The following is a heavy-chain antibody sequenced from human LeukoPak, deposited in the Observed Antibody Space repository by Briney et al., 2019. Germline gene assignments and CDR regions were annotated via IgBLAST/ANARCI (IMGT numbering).Heavy chain of an antibody. D-gene: IGHD2-2*01. CDR1: GFTFSSYA. V-gene: IGHV3-23*01. CDR3: AKVLWAGYCSSTSCSTI. CDR2: ISGSGGST. Sequence: GRSLRLSCAASGFTFSSYAMSWVRQAPGKGLEWVSAISGSGGSTYYADSVKGRFTISRDNSKNTLYLQMNSLRAEDTAVYYCAKVLWAGYCSSTSCSTIWGQGTMVTVSS. J-gene: IGHJ3*02.